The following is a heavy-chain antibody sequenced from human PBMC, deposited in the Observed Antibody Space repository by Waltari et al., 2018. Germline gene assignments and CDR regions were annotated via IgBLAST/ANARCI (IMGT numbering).Heavy chain of an antibody. CDR1: GDSVSSNNSY. CDR2: ISYSGNA. CDR3: ARGVRGSYVTY. D-gene: IGHD3-16*01. J-gene: IGHJ4*02. V-gene: IGHV4-39*07. Sequence: QLQLQESGPGLVKPSETLSLTCSVSGDSVSSNNSYLGWIRQPPGKGLEWIGTISYSGNAYYNPSLKSRVTISLDMSKNQFSLKLSSVTAADTAVYYCARGVRGSYVTYWGQGTLVTVSS.